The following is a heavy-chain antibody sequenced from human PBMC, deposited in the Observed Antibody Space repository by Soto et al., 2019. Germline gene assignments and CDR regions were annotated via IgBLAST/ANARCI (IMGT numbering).Heavy chain of an antibody. J-gene: IGHJ4*02. CDR1: GFTFSSYE. D-gene: IGHD5-18*01. V-gene: IGHV3-48*03. CDR2: ISSSGSTI. Sequence: QTGGSLRLSCAASGFTFSSYEMNWVRQAPGKGLEWVSYISSSGSTIYYADSVKGRFTISRDNAKNSLYLQMNSLRAEDTAVYYCARVRLWSFYFDYWGQGTLVTVSS. CDR3: ARVRLWSFYFDY.